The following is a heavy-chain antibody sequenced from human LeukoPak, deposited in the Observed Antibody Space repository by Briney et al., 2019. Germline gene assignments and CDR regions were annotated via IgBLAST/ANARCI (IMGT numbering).Heavy chain of an antibody. CDR3: AKYYYDSSGYYYDDAFDI. V-gene: IGHV5-51*01. D-gene: IGHD3-22*01. Sequence: GESLKISCKGSGYSFTSYWIGWVRQVPGKGLEWMGIIYPGDSDTRYSPSFQGQVTISADKSISTAYLQWSSLKASDTAMYYCAKYYYDSSGYYYDDAFDIWGQGTMVTVSS. CDR2: IYPGDSDT. J-gene: IGHJ3*02. CDR1: GYSFTSYW.